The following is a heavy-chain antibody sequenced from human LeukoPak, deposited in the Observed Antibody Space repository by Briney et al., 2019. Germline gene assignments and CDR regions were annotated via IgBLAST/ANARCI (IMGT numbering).Heavy chain of an antibody. D-gene: IGHD3-22*01. CDR1: GSIGIDGY. CDR3: AKDRDSSGFIEGDAFDI. J-gene: IGHJ3*02. V-gene: IGHV3-53*05. CDR2: IYRGGAR. Sequence: GGSLRLSCAVSGSIGIDGYMSWVRQAPGKGLEWLSVIYRGGARYYSDSVKGRFTISRDNAKNSLYLQMNSLRAEDTALYYCAKDRDSSGFIEGDAFDIWGQGTMVTVSS.